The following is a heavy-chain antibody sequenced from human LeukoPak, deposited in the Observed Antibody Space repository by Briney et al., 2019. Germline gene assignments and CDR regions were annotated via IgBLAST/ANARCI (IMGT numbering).Heavy chain of an antibody. CDR3: ARDLHYWVAVDV. D-gene: IGHD2-15*01. CDR2: FGSDGNT. Sequence: GGSLRLSCVASGFTFSGYAMSWVRQAPGKGLEWVSGFGSDGNTHYAESVQGRFAISRDTSKTTLYLQMNSLRAEDTALYYCARDLHYWVAVDVWGQGTTVTVSS. J-gene: IGHJ6*02. CDR1: GFTFSGYA. V-gene: IGHV3-23*01.